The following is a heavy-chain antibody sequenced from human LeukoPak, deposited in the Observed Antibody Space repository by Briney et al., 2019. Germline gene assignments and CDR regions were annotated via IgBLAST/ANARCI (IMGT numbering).Heavy chain of an antibody. J-gene: IGHJ4*02. CDR1: GYTYTTYG. CDR3: AIDRMHTGTYFDY. CDR2: ISTYNGNT. Sequence: ASVKVSCRSSGYTYTTYGITWVRQAPGQGLEWMGWISTYNGNTNYAQKLQGRVTMTTDTSTSTAYMEVRSLRSDDTAMYYCAIDRMHTGTYFDYWGPGTLVTVSS. V-gene: IGHV1-18*01. D-gene: IGHD4-17*01.